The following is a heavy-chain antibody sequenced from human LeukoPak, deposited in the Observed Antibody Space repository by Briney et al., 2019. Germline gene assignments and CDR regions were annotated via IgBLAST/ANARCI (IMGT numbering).Heavy chain of an antibody. Sequence: WETLSLTCTVSGGSISSGSYYWGWIRQPPGKGREWIGNIYYSGSSYYNPSLKGRVTISVDTSKNQFSLKLSSVTAADTAVYYCARLSRNFDYWGQGTLVTVSS. CDR2: IYYSGSS. CDR1: GGSISSGSYY. CDR3: ARLSRNFDY. V-gene: IGHV4-39*01. J-gene: IGHJ4*02.